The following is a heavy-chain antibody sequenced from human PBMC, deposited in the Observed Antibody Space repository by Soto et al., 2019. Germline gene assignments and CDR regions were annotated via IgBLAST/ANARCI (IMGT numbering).Heavy chain of an antibody. CDR3: ARGTGTTRYYFDY. J-gene: IGHJ4*02. V-gene: IGHV1-2*02. CDR1: GYTFIGFS. D-gene: IGHD1-7*01. Sequence: GASVKVSCKSSGYTFIGFSLHWVRQAPGQGLELMGWINPKNGDTYYAQKFQGRVTMTRDTSINTVYMELNSLKSDDTAVYYCARGTGTTRYYFDYWGQGTLVTVYS. CDR2: INPKNGDT.